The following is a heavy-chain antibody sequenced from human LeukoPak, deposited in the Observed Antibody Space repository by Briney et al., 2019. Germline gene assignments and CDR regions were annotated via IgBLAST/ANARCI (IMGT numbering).Heavy chain of an antibody. CDR3: ARDGKERGYSLYYFDY. J-gene: IGHJ4*02. V-gene: IGHV1-2*02. Sequence: ASVKVSCKASGYTFIAYYIHWVRQAPGQGLEWMGWINPNSGGTNYAQKFQGRITMTRDTSISTAYMELSRLTSGDTAVYYCARDGKERGYSLYYFDYWGQGILVSVSS. D-gene: IGHD5-18*01. CDR1: GYTFIAYY. CDR2: INPNSGGT.